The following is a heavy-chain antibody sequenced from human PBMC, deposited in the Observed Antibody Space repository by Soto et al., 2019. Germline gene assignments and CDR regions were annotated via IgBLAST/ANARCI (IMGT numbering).Heavy chain of an antibody. CDR1: GCSISSSDYY. CDR3: AREGGEWYDSSGIYYRGNFDY. J-gene: IGHJ4*02. D-gene: IGHD3-22*01. V-gene: IGHV4-30-4*01. CDR2: IYYSGST. Sequence: PSETLSLTCTVSGCSISSSDYYWSWIRQPPGKGLEWIGYIYYSGSTYYNPSLKSRVTISVDTSKNQFSLKLSSVTAADTAVYYCAREGGEWYDSSGIYYRGNFDYWGQGTLVTVSS.